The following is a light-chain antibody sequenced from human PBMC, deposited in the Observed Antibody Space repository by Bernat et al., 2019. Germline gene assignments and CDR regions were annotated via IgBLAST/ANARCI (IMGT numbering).Light chain of an antibody. CDR3: CSYAGSYIRYV. CDR1: SSDVGGYNY. V-gene: IGLV2-11*01. CDR2: DVS. Sequence: QSALTQPPSASGSPGQSVTISCIGTSSDVGGYNYVSWYQQHPGKAPKLMIYDVSKGPSGVPDRFSGSKSGNTASLTISGLQAEDEADYYCCSYAGSYIRYVFGTGTKVTVL. J-gene: IGLJ1*01.